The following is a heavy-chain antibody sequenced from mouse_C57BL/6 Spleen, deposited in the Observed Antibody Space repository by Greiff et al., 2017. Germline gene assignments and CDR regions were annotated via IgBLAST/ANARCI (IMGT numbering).Heavy chain of an antibody. CDR2: ISDGGSYT. J-gene: IGHJ3*01. D-gene: IGHD2-5*01. V-gene: IGHV5-4*03. Sequence: EVNVVESGGGLVKPGGSLKLSCAASGFTFSSYAMSWVRQTLEKRLEWVATISDGGSYTYYPDNVKGPFTISRDNANNNLYLQMSHLKSEDTAMYYCARSYSNPVAYWGQGTLVTVSA. CDR3: ARSYSNPVAY. CDR1: GFTFSSYA.